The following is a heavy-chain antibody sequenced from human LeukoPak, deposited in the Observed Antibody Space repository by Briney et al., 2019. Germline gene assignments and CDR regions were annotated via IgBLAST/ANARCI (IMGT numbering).Heavy chain of an antibody. CDR3: TTMYVDIVATISHY. V-gene: IGHV3-15*07. CDR2: IKSKTDGGTT. Sequence: GGSLRLSCAVSGFTFSNAWMNWVRQAPGKGLEWVGRIKSKTDGGTTDYAAPVKGRFTISRDDSKNTLYLQMNSLKTEDTAVYYCTTMYVDIVATISHYWGQGTLVTVSS. J-gene: IGHJ4*02. D-gene: IGHD5-12*01. CDR1: GFTFSNAW.